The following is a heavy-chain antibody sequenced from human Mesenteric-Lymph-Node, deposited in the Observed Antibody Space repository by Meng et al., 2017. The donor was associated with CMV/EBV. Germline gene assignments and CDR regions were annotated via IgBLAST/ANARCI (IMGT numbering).Heavy chain of an antibody. Sequence: GESLKISCAASGFTFSSYSMNWVRQAPGKGLEWVSYISSSSSTIYYADSVKGRFTISRDNAKNSLYLQMNSLRAEDTAVYYCARRSYYYGMDVWGHGTTVTVSS. CDR1: GFTFSSYS. CDR2: ISSSSSTI. V-gene: IGHV3-48*04. J-gene: IGHJ6*02. CDR3: ARRSYYYGMDV.